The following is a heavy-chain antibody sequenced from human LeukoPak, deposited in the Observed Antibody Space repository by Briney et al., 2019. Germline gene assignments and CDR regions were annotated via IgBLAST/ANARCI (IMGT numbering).Heavy chain of an antibody. CDR2: IYYSGST. V-gene: IGHV4-59*01. J-gene: IGHJ4*02. Sequence: SETLSLTCTVSGGSISSYYWSWIRQPPGKGLEWIGYIYYSGSTNYNPSLKSRVTISVDTSKNQFSLELSSVTAADTAVYYCARAPPTTYYYDSSGYTFDYWGQGTLVTVSS. D-gene: IGHD3-22*01. CDR1: GGSISSYY. CDR3: ARAPPTTYYYDSSGYTFDY.